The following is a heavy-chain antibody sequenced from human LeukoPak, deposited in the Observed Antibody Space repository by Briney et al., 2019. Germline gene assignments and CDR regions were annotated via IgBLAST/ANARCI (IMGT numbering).Heavy chain of an antibody. J-gene: IGHJ4*02. D-gene: IGHD3-22*01. Sequence: GVSLRLSCAASGFIYSNYGMNWVRQAPGKGRKWVSYISGGGSYIDYADPVKGRFTISRDNAKNSLYLQMNSLRAEDTAVYYCARGHSSGYYPKYWGQGTLVTVSS. CDR3: ARGHSSGYYPKY. V-gene: IGHV3-21*05. CDR1: GFIYSNYG. CDR2: ISGGGSYI.